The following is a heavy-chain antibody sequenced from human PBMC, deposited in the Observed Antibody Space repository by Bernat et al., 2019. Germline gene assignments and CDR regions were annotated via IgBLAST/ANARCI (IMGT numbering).Heavy chain of an antibody. CDR3: ASSIAARHTELDY. V-gene: IGHV3-23*01. J-gene: IGHJ4*02. D-gene: IGHD6-6*01. CDR2: ISNSGGAT. Sequence: EVQLLESGGGLGHPGGSLRLSCAASGFTFSNFAMTWVRQAPGKGLDWVSSISNSGGATYYADSVKGRFTISRDNSKNTLYLQMNSLRAEDTAVYYCASSIAARHTELDYWGQGTLVTVSS. CDR1: GFTFSNFA.